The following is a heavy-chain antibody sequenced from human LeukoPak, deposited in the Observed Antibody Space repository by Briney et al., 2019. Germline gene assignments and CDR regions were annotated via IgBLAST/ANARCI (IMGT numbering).Heavy chain of an antibody. J-gene: IGHJ5*02. V-gene: IGHV3-23*01. D-gene: IGHD3-22*01. CDR2: ISGNGGRT. CDR1: GFTFSSFA. Sequence: GGSLRLSCAASGFTFSSFAMTWVRQAPGKGLEWVSVISGNGGRTYYADSVKGRFTLSRDNSNNTLSLEMSSLRAEDTAVYYCAREGTHYDSSGYYVSWGQGTLVTVSS. CDR3: AREGTHYDSSGYYVS.